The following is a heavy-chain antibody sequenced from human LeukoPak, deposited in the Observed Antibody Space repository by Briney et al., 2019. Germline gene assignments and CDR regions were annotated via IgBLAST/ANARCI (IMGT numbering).Heavy chain of an antibody. D-gene: IGHD6-6*01. J-gene: IGHJ4*02. Sequence: GGSLRLSCAASGFTVSSNYMRWVRQAPGKGLEWVSVIYSGGSTYYADSVKGRFTISRDNSKNTLYLQMNSLRAEDMAVYYCAGGNREYSSSYHFDYWGQGTLVTVSS. CDR2: IYSGGST. CDR1: GFTVSSNY. CDR3: AGGNREYSSSYHFDY. V-gene: IGHV3-66*02.